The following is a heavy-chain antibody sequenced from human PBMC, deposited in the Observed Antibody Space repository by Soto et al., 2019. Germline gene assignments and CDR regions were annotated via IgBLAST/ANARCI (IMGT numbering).Heavy chain of an antibody. CDR1: GFTFSNYG. D-gene: IGHD6-19*01. CDR3: AKEGEYSSGWDNFDY. V-gene: IGHV3-23*01. Sequence: PGGSLRLSCAASGFTFSNYGMSWVRQAPGKGLEWVSAISGNSGRTYYADSVKGRFTISRDNSKNTLFLQMNSLRAEDTAVYYCAKEGEYSSGWDNFDYWGQGTLVTVSS. CDR2: ISGNSGRT. J-gene: IGHJ4*02.